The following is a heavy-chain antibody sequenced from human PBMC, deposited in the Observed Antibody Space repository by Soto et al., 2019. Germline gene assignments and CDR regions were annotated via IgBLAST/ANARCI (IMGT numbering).Heavy chain of an antibody. CDR1: GFSLSDYY. CDR2: ISIRGNVI. D-gene: IGHD5-18*01. V-gene: IGHV3-11*01. CDR3: ARPQPSGYIYGFPY. Sequence: GGSLRLSCAASGFSLSDYYMFWFRQAPGRGLEWVSYISIRGNVIYYADSVKGRFTISRDNAQNLLFLQMNSLRDEDTAVYYCARPQPSGYIYGFPYWGQGTLVTVSS. J-gene: IGHJ4*02.